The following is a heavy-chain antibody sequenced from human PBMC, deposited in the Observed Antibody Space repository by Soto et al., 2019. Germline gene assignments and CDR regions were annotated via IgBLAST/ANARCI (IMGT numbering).Heavy chain of an antibody. CDR1: GGSFNSYF. CDR2: VTPDGRS. J-gene: IGHJ3*02. D-gene: IGHD2-15*01. V-gene: IGHV4-34*01. CDR3: TTSGRRWPDSFDI. Sequence: QVQLQQWGAGLLKPSETLSLTCTVYGGSFNSYFLNWVRQPPGKGLEWIGEVTPDGRSNYNPSLKSRVTISKDTSKNQFSLEVTSVTAADTAVYYCTTSGRRWPDSFDIWGQGAMVTVSS.